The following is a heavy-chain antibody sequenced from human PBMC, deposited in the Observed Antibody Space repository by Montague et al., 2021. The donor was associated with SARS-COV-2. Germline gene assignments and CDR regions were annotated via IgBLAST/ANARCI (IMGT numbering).Heavy chain of an antibody. CDR3: ARHDYVSGSYYLGEFGY. D-gene: IGHD3-10*01. Sequence: SETLSLTCTVSGGSISSSSYYWGWIRQPPGKGLEWIGSIYYSGSTYYNPSLKSRVTISVDTSKNQLSLKLSSVTAADTAVYYCARHDYVSGSYYLGEFGYVGQGTLVTVSS. CDR1: GGSISSSSYY. CDR2: IYYSGST. V-gene: IGHV4-39*01. J-gene: IGHJ4*02.